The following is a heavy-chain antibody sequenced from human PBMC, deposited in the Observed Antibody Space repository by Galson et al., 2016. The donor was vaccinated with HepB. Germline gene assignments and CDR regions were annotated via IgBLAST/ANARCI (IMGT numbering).Heavy chain of an antibody. J-gene: IGHJ4*02. CDR1: GFAFSRFS. Sequence: SLRLSCAASGFAFSRFSMHWVRQAPGKGLGWVAVISSDGNNQNHADFVKGRLTLSRDNVNNTLHLQMNNLRIDDTGLYYCARSIGVASAGGMAHWGQGSLVTVSS. V-gene: IGHV3-30*04. CDR2: ISSDGNNQ. D-gene: IGHD2-21*01. CDR3: ARSIGVASAGGMAH.